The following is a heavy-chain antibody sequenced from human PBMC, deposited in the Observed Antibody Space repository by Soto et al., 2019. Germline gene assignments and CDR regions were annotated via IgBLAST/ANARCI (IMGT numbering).Heavy chain of an antibody. Sequence: SQTLSLTCAISGDSVSSNSAAWNWIRQSPSRGLEWLGRTYYRSKWYNDYAVSVKSRITINPDTSKNQFSLQLNSVPPEDTAVYYCARAWYYYDSSGYYLNGMDVWGQGTTVTVS. CDR3: ARAWYYYDSSGYYLNGMDV. V-gene: IGHV6-1*01. CDR2: TYYRSKWYN. CDR1: GDSVSSNSAA. D-gene: IGHD3-22*01. J-gene: IGHJ6*02.